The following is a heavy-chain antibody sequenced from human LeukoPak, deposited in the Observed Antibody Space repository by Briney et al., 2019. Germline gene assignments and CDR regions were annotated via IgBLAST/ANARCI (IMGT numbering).Heavy chain of an antibody. J-gene: IGHJ4*02. CDR3: ARGGYSSSSGFDY. CDR1: GSSISSGDYY. D-gene: IGHD6-6*01. V-gene: IGHV4-30-4*01. Sequence: SQTLSLTCTVSGSSISSGDYYWSWIRQPPGKGLEWIGYIYYSGSTYYNPSLKSRVTISVDTSKNQFSLKLSSVTAADTAVYYCARGGYSSSSGFDYWGQGTLVTVSS. CDR2: IYYSGST.